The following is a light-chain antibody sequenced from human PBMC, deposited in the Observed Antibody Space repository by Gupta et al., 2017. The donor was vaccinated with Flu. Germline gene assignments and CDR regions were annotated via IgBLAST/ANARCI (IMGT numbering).Light chain of an antibody. J-gene: IGLJ3*02. CDR1: TGTVSSAYY. Sequence: QTVVTQEASVTVSPGGTVTLTCASNTGTVSSAYYANWLQQKPAQAPRALIVGRNNSDSLTPARSSCSSSAATAAPTVSGVEDEADDYYHSQDDNGGDWVFGGGTKLTVL. CDR3: QDDNGGDWV. CDR2: GRN. V-gene: IGLV7-43*01.